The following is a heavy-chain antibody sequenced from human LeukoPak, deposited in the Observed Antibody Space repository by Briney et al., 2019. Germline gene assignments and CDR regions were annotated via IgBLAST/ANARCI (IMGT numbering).Heavy chain of an antibody. D-gene: IGHD1-26*01. J-gene: IGHJ4*02. V-gene: IGHV3-49*03. CDR3: TRDRSGSYYAGYYFDY. CDR1: GFTFGDYA. Sequence: GGSLRLSCTASGFTFGDYATSWFRQAPGKGLEGVGFIRSKAYGGTTEYAASVKGRFTISRDDSKSIAYLQMNSLKTEDTAVYYCTRDRSGSYYAGYYFDYWGQGTLVTVSS. CDR2: IRSKAYGGTT.